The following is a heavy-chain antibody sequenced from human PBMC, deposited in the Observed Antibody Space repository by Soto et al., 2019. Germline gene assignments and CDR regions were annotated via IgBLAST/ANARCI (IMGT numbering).Heavy chain of an antibody. V-gene: IGHV1-69*06. CDR3: ARTQRGSGYYYYFDY. J-gene: IGHJ4*02. CDR2: IIPIFGTA. Sequence: ASVKVSCKASGGTFSSYAISWVRQAPGQGLEWMGGIIPIFGTANYAQKFQGRVTITADKSTSTAYMELSSLRSEDTAVCYCARTQRGSGYYYYFDYWGQGTLVTVSS. CDR1: GGTFSSYA. D-gene: IGHD3-22*01.